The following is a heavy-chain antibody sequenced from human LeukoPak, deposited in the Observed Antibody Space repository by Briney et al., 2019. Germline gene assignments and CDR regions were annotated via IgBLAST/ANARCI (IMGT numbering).Heavy chain of an antibody. J-gene: IGHJ3*02. D-gene: IGHD3-22*01. CDR2: IKQDGSEK. Sequence: PGGSLRLSCAASGFTFSNAWMSWVRQAPGKGLEWVANIKQDGSEKYYVDSVKGRFTISRDNAKNSLYLQMNSLRAEDTAVFYCARALVWWYYDPIGAFDIWGQGTMVTVSS. V-gene: IGHV3-7*01. CDR1: GFTFSNAW. CDR3: ARALVWWYYDPIGAFDI.